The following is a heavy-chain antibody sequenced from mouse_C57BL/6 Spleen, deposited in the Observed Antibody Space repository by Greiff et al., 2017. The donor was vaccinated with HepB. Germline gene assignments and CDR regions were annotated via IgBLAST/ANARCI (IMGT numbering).Heavy chain of an antibody. V-gene: IGHV1-69*01. J-gene: IGHJ4*01. CDR2: IDPSDSYT. D-gene: IGHD3-1*01. Sequence: QVQLQQPGAELVMPGASVKLSCKASGYTFTSYWMHWVKQRPGQGLEWIGEIDPSDSYTNYNQKFKGKSTLTVENSSSTAYMQLSSLTSEDSAVYYCAKGGAYAMDYGGQGTSVTVSS. CDR1: GYTFTSYW. CDR3: AKGGAYAMDY.